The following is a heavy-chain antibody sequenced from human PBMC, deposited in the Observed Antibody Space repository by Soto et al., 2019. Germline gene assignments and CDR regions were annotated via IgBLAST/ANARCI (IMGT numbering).Heavy chain of an antibody. CDR2: IYQSGSA. CDR1: GGSITSGGYS. J-gene: IGHJ6*02. Sequence: PSETLSLTCTVSGGSITSGGYSWSWIRQSPGQGLEWIGYIYQSGSAFYNPSLKTRATILVDRSKNQFSLNLTSVTAADAAVYYCARAFYGVDLWGQGTTVTV. CDR3: ARAFYGVDL. V-gene: IGHV4-30-2*06.